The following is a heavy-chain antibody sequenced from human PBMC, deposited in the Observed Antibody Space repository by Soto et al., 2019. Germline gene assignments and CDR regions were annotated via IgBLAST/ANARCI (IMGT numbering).Heavy chain of an antibody. Sequence: SETLSLTCTVSGGSISSYYWSWIRQPPWKGLEWIGYIYYSGSTNYNPSLKSRVTISVDTSRNQFSLKLSSVTAADTAVYYCARAYCSGGSCSIDYWGQGTLVTVSS. D-gene: IGHD2-15*01. V-gene: IGHV4-59*01. J-gene: IGHJ4*02. CDR1: GGSISSYY. CDR2: IYYSGST. CDR3: ARAYCSGGSCSIDY.